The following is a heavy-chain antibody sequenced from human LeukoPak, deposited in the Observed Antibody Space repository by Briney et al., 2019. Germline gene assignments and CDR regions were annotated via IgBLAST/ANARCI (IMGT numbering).Heavy chain of an antibody. Sequence: GESLKISCEGSGYIFTNYWIGWVRQMPGKGLEWMGSIYPRDSDTRYSPSFQGQVTISADKSISTAYLQWSSLKASDTAIYYCARLEADGSGSYYKVYWGQGALVTVSS. CDR1: GYIFTNYW. CDR2: IYPRDSDT. V-gene: IGHV5-51*01. D-gene: IGHD3-10*01. CDR3: ARLEADGSGSYYKVY. J-gene: IGHJ4*02.